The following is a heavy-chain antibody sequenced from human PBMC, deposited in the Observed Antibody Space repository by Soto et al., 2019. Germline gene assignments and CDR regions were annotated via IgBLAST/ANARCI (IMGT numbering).Heavy chain of an antibody. V-gene: IGHV1-69*13. CDR3: VTDSGAKLSRS. J-gene: IGHJ4*02. CDR2: IVPIYRTA. CDR1: GGTFSSYR. D-gene: IGHD1-26*01. Sequence: EASVKVSCKASGGTFSSYRINWVRQAPGQGLEWVGGIVPIYRTADYAQKFQGRVTITADESARTSYMELRSLKSQDTAVHYCVTDSGAKLSRSWGQGTLVTV.